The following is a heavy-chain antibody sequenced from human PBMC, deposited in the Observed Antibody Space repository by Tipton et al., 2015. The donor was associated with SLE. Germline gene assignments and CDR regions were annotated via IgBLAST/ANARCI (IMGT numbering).Heavy chain of an antibody. V-gene: IGHV3-30*04. CDR3: TREVSYYYGMDV. J-gene: IGHJ6*02. CDR2: IWYDGSNK. Sequence: SLRLSCAASGFTFNNYAMHWVRQAPGKGLEWVAVIWYDGSNKYYADSVKGRFTISRDNSKNTLYLQMNSLRAEDTAVYYCTREVSYYYGMDVWGQGTTVTVSS. CDR1: GFTFNNYA.